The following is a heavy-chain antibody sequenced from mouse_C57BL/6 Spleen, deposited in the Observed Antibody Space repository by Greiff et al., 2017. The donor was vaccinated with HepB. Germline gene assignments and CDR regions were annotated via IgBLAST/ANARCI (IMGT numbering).Heavy chain of an antibody. Sequence: VQLQQSGAELMKPGASVKLSCKATGYTFTGYWVEWVKQRPGHGLEWIGEMLPGRGSTNYNEKFKGKATFTADTSSNTAYMQLSSLTTEDSAIYYCARDYYGSKGYWGQGTTLTVSS. CDR1: GYTFTGYW. J-gene: IGHJ2*01. V-gene: IGHV1-9*01. D-gene: IGHD1-1*01. CDR3: ARDYYGSKGY. CDR2: MLPGRGST.